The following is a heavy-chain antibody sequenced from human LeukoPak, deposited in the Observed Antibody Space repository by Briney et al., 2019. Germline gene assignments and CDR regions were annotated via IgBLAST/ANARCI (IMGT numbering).Heavy chain of an antibody. J-gene: IGHJ4*02. V-gene: IGHV4-34*01. D-gene: IGHD5-12*01. Sequence: SETLSLTCAVYSESFSHYYWNWIRQPPGKGLEWIGEINHSGSTNYNPSLKSRVTISVDTSKNQFSLKLSSVTAADTAVYYCASSGKAGQPLDYWGQGTLVTVSS. CDR1: SESFSHYY. CDR3: ASSGKAGQPLDY. CDR2: INHSGST.